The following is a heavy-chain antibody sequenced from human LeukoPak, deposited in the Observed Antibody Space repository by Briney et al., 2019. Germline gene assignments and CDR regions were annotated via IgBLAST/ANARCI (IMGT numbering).Heavy chain of an antibody. CDR2: IKTKADGGTT. CDR3: VNFYFDY. Sequence: PGGSLTLSCAASAFTFSNAWMNWVRQAPGKGLEWLGRIKTKADGGTTDYAAPVKGRFTISRDDSKNKLYLQMNSLTTEDTAVYYCVNFYFDYWGQGTLVTVSS. J-gene: IGHJ4*02. V-gene: IGHV3-15*01. D-gene: IGHD5-24*01. CDR1: AFTFSNAW.